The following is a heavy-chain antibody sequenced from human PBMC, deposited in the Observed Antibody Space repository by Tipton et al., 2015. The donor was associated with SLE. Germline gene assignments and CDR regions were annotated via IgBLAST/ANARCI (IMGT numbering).Heavy chain of an antibody. CDR1: GASFSSGGFY. J-gene: IGHJ5*01. D-gene: IGHD3-10*01. CDR2: FNYNGYS. Sequence: TLSLTCTVSGASFSSGGFYWSWIRQHPGKGLEWIGYFNYNGYSYYNPSLKSRVVISLDTSEPRFYLKMTSVTAADTAVYYCAKDGNYHGSGSYGSWLDSWGQGTLVSVSS. CDR3: AKDGNYHGSGSYGSWLDS. V-gene: IGHV4-31*03.